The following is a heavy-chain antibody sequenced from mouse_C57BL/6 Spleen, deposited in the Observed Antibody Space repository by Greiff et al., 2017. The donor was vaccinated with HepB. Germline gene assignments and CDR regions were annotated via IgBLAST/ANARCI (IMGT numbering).Heavy chain of an antibody. V-gene: IGHV3-6*01. CDR3: ASSNWGYFDY. D-gene: IGHD4-1*01. CDR1: GYSITSGYY. CDR2: ISYDGSN. Sequence: EVQLKESGPGLVKPSQSLSLTCSVTGYSITSGYYWNWIRQFPGNKLEWMGYISYDGSNNYNPSLKNRISITRDTSKNQFFLKLNSVTTEDTATYYCASSNWGYFDYWGQGTTLTVSS. J-gene: IGHJ2*01.